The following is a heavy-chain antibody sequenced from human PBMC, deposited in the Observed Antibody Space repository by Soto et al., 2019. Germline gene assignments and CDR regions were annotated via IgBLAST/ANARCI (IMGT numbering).Heavy chain of an antibody. Sequence: ASVKVSCKASGYTFTGYYMHWVRQAPGQGLEWMGWINPNSGGTNYAQKFQGRVTMTRDTSISTAYMELSRLRSDDTAVYYCARDPGKYSSGWYFWFDYWGQGTLVTVSS. CDR2: INPNSGGT. D-gene: IGHD6-19*01. CDR3: ARDPGKYSSGWYFWFDY. J-gene: IGHJ4*02. CDR1: GYTFTGYY. V-gene: IGHV1-2*02.